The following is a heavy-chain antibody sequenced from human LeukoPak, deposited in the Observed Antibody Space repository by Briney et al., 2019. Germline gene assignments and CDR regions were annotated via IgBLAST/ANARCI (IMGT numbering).Heavy chain of an antibody. J-gene: IGHJ2*01. CDR3: ARKGWYSNL. CDR1: GFTFNSYW. V-gene: IGHV3-7*01. CDR2: INQDGSQK. Sequence: GGSLRLSCAASGFTFNSYWMTWVRQAPGKGLEWVASINQDGSQKYYVESLKGRFTISRDNAKNSHYLQMNSLRAEDTAVYYCARKGWYSNLWGRGTLVSVSS.